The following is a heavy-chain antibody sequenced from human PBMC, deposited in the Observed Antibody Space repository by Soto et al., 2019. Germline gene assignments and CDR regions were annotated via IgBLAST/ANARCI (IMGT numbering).Heavy chain of an antibody. V-gene: IGHV1-8*01. Sequence: ASVKVSCKASGYTFTSYDINWVRQATGQGLEWMGWMNPNSGNTGYAQKFQGRVTMTRNTSISTAYMELSSLRSEDTAVYYCARADILTGPDYYYYYYYYMDVWGKGTTVTVSS. CDR3: ARADILTGPDYYYYYYYYMDV. J-gene: IGHJ6*03. CDR1: GYTFTSYD. D-gene: IGHD3-9*01. CDR2: MNPNSGNT.